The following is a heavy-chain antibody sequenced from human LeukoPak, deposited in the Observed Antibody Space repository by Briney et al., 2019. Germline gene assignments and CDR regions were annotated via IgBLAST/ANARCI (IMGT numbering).Heavy chain of an antibody. D-gene: IGHD2-8*01. CDR3: ADPGVGF. Sequence: PGGSLRFSCAASGFTFSTYWMSWVRQAPGRGPEWVANIKQNGSEESYVDSVKGRFTISRDNAKNSLYLQMNSLGAEDTAVYYCADPGVGFWGQGTLVTVSS. CDR1: GFTFSTYW. V-gene: IGHV3-7*01. J-gene: IGHJ4*02. CDR2: IKQNGSEE.